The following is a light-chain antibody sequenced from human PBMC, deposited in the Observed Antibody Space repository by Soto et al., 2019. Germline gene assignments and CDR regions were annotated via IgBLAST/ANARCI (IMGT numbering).Light chain of an antibody. V-gene: IGKV4-1*01. J-gene: IGKJ2*01. Sequence: DIVMTQSPDSLAVSLGERATINCKSSQSVLYSSNNKNYLAWYQQKPGQPPKLLIYWASTRESGXXXRXSGXXXXXXXXXXXXXXXAEDVAVYYCQQYYSTPPHTFGQGTKLEIK. CDR2: WAS. CDR3: QQYYSTPPHT. CDR1: QSVLYSSNNKNY.